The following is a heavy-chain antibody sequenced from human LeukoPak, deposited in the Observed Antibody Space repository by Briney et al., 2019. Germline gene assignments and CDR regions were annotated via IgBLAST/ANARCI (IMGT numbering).Heavy chain of an antibody. CDR3: ARAVTTALDY. V-gene: IGHV3-7*01. Sequence: GGSLILSCAASGFTFSNYWMSWVRQAPGKGLEWVANIKEDGSEKKYVDSVKGRFTISRDNAKNSLYLQMNSLRAEDTAVYYCARAVTTALDYWGQGTLVTVSS. J-gene: IGHJ4*02. D-gene: IGHD4-17*01. CDR1: GFTFSNYW. CDR2: IKEDGSEK.